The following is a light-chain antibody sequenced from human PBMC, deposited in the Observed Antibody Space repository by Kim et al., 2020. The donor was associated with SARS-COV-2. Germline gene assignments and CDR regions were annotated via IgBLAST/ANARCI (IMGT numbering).Light chain of an antibody. J-gene: IGKJ4*01. CDR2: DAS. Sequence: DIQMTQSPSSLSASVGDRVTITCQASQDISNYLNWYQQKPGKAPKLLIYDASNLETGVPSRFSGSGSGTDFTFTISSLQPEDIATFYCQNSSTLTFGGGTKVDIK. V-gene: IGKV1-33*01. CDR1: QDISNY. CDR3: QNSSTLT.